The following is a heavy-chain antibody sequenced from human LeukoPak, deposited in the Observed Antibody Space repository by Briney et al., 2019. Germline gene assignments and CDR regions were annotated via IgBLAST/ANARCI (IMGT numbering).Heavy chain of an antibody. D-gene: IGHD2-2*01. J-gene: IGHJ5*02. CDR2: TYYRSTWYN. CDR3: ARRLTQYDCFDP. V-gene: IGHV6-1*01. CDR1: GDSVSSNSVT. Sequence: SQTLSLTCAISGDSVSSNSVTWNWIRQFPSRGLEWLGRTYYRSTWYNDYAVSVRGRITVNPDTSKNQFSLHLNSVAPEDTAVYYCARRLTQYDCFDPWGQGILVTVSS.